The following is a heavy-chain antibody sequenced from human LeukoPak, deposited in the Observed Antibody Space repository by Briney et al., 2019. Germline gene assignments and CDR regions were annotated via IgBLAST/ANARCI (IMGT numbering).Heavy chain of an antibody. CDR2: IYSGGST. Sequence: GGSLRLSCAASGFTVSSNYMSWVRQAPGKGLEWVSVIYSGGSTYYADSVKGRFTISRDNSKNTLYLQMNSLRAEDTAVYYCAKDREENHNPYYFDYWGQGTLVTVSS. D-gene: IGHD1-14*01. J-gene: IGHJ4*02. CDR1: GFTVSSNY. CDR3: AKDREENHNPYYFDY. V-gene: IGHV3-53*05.